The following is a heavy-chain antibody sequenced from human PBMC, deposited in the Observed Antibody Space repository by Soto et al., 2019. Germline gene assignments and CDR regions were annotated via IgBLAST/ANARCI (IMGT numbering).Heavy chain of an antibody. Sequence: HVQLVQSGTEVKKPGASVRVSCMVSGSPFTTYYIHWVRQAPGQGLEWMGWIDPRSGGTVYEQKFQGRVTMTRDTSISTVDMDLSGLTADDTALYYCATDDYGIFPYWGQGSLVTVSS. CDR1: GSPFTTYY. D-gene: IGHD3-10*01. J-gene: IGHJ4*02. CDR3: ATDDYGIFPY. CDR2: IDPRSGGT. V-gene: IGHV1-2*02.